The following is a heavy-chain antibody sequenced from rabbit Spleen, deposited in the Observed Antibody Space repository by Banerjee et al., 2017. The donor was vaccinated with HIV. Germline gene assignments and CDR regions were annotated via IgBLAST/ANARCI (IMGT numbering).Heavy chain of an antibody. V-gene: IGHV1S45*01. CDR1: GFTLSSYW. CDR3: ARDLVAVIGWNFNL. J-gene: IGHJ4*01. Sequence: QEQLEESGGDLVKPEGSLTLTCTASGFTLSSYWMCWVRQAPGKGLELIACIVVGGTGSTYYASWAKGRFTMSRTSSTTVTLQMTSLTAADTATYFCARDLVAVIGWNFNLWGQGTLVTVS. D-gene: IGHD4-2*01. CDR2: IVVGGTGST.